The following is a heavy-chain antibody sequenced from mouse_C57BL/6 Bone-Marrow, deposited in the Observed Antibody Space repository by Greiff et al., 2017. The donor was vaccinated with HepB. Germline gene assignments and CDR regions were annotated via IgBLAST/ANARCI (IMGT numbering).Heavy chain of an antibody. CDR1: GFTFGSYG. CDR2: ISSGGSYT. Sequence: EVMLVESGGDLVKPGGSLKLSCAASGFTFGSYGMSWVRQTPDKRLEWVATISSGGSYTYYPDSVKGRFTISRDNAKNTLYLQMSSLKSEDTAMYYCARRLRSYYAMDYWGQGTSVTVSS. D-gene: IGHD2-12*01. V-gene: IGHV5-6*02. J-gene: IGHJ4*01. CDR3: ARRLRSYYAMDY.